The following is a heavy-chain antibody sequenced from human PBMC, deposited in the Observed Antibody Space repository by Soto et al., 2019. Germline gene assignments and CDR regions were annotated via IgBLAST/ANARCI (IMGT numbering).Heavy chain of an antibody. J-gene: IGHJ4*02. CDR1: GFTFSSYG. Sequence: GGSLRLSCAASGFTFSSYGMHWVRQAPGKGLEWVAVIWYDGSNKYYADSVKGRFTISRDNSKNTLYLQMNSLRAEDTAVYYCAREERGGELSPYFDYWGQGTLVTVS. CDR3: AREERGGELSPYFDY. D-gene: IGHD3-16*02. V-gene: IGHV3-33*01. CDR2: IWYDGSNK.